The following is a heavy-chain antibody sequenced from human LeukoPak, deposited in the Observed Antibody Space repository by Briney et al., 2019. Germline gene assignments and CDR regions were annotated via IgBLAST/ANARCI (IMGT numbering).Heavy chain of an antibody. CDR1: GGTFSSYA. V-gene: IGHV1-69*13. CDR2: IIPIFGTA. CDR3: ARDRYRQQLVLVY. J-gene: IGHJ4*02. D-gene: IGHD6-13*01. Sequence: SVKVSCKASGGTFSSYAISWVRQAPGQGLEWMGGIIPIFGTANYAQKFQGRVTITAYESTSTAYMELSSLRSEDTAVYYCARDRYRQQLVLVYWGQGTLVTVSS.